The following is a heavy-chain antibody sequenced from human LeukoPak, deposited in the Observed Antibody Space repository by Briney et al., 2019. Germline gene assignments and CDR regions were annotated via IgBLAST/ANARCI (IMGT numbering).Heavy chain of an antibody. CDR3: ASEDYSSSWYGSYYYGMDV. CDR2: ISYDGSNK. J-gene: IGHJ6*04. CDR1: GFTFSSYG. D-gene: IGHD6-13*01. Sequence: GGSLRLSCAASGFTFSSYGMHWVRQAPGKGLELVAVISYDGSNKYYADSVKGRFTISRDNSKNTLYLQMNSLRAEDTAVYYCASEDYSSSWYGSYYYGMDVWGKGTTVTVSS. V-gene: IGHV3-30*03.